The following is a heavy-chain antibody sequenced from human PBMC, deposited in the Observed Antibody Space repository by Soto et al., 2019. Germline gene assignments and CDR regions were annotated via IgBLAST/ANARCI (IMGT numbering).Heavy chain of an antibody. Sequence: GXSVKVSCKASGYTFTGYYMHWVRQAPGQGLEWMGWINPNSGGTNYAQKFQGRVTMTRDTSISTAYMELSRLRSDDTAVYYCARGAVYGKTGTTWFDPWGQGTLVTVPS. J-gene: IGHJ5*02. CDR1: GYTFTGYY. V-gene: IGHV1-2*02. CDR3: ARGAVYGKTGTTWFDP. CDR2: INPNSGGT. D-gene: IGHD1-7*01.